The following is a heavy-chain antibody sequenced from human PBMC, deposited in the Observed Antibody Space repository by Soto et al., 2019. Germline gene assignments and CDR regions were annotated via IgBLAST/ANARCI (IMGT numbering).Heavy chain of an antibody. CDR1: GGTFHPYA. J-gene: IGHJ4*02. Sequence: QVQLVQSGAEMEKPGSSVKVSCQSSGGTFHPYAMNWVRQAPGQGPEWMGDISPVLGAANYAPKFQGRVIITADESTGTSYIQLSSLTSEDNALDFCASYVQVHTPACAYWGQGTLVTVSS. V-gene: IGHV1-69*19. D-gene: IGHD2-21*01. CDR2: ISPVLGAA. CDR3: ASYVQVHTPACAY.